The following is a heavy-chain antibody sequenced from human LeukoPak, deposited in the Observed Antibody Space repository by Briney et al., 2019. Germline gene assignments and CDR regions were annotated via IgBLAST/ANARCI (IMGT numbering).Heavy chain of an antibody. CDR2: VNTDSGGT. J-gene: IGHJ4*02. Sequence: ASVKVSCKSSGYTFTDYYMHWVRQAPGQGLEWMRWVNTDSGGTNYAQNFQGRVTMTRDTSISTAYMELSRLRSDDTAVYYCARPFIETPSLGALDYWGQGTLVTVSS. D-gene: IGHD4-23*01. CDR3: ARPFIETPSLGALDY. V-gene: IGHV1-2*02. CDR1: GYTFTDYY.